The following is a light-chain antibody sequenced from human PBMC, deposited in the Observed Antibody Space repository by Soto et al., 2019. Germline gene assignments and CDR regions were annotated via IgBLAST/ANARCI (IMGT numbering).Light chain of an antibody. V-gene: IGKV3-11*01. CDR1: QSVSSY. CDR2: DAS. J-gene: IGKJ5*01. Sequence: EIVLTHSPSTLSLSPVERATPSCRASQSVSSYLAWYQQKPGQAPRLLIYDASNRATGIPARFSGSGSGTDFTLTISSLEPEDFAVYYCQQRSNWPLINFGQGTRLEIK. CDR3: QQRSNWPLIN.